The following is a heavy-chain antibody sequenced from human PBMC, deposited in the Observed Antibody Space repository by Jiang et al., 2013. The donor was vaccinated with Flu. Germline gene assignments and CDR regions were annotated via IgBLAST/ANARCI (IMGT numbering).Heavy chain of an antibody. J-gene: IGHJ6*02. CDR3: ARGPDQGCGSSTSCYYYYGMDV. V-gene: IGHV3-30*04. CDR2: ISYDGSNK. D-gene: IGHD2-2*01. Sequence: VQLLESGGGVVQPGRSLRLSCAASGFTFSSYAMHWVRQAPGKGLEWVAVISYDGSNKYYADSVKGRFTISRDNSKNTLYLQMNSLRAEDTAVYYCARGPDQGCGSSTSCYYYYGMDVWAKGPRSPSP. CDR1: GFTFSSYA.